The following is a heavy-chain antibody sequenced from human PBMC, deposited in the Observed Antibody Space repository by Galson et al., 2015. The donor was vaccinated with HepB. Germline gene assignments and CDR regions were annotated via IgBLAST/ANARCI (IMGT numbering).Heavy chain of an antibody. D-gene: IGHD4-11*01. Sequence: SVKVSCKASGGTFSSHTINWVRQAPGQGLEWMGGVTPILRVAHYAQKFQGRVSITADESTTTAYLYLSRLLSEHTAVYYCARSPGGSNNFDHWGQGTRVTVSS. CDR1: GGTFSSHT. J-gene: IGHJ4*02. CDR3: ARSPGGSNNFDH. CDR2: VTPILRVA. V-gene: IGHV1-69*13.